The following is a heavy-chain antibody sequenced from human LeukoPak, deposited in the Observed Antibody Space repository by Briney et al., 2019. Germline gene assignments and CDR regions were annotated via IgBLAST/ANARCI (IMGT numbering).Heavy chain of an antibody. J-gene: IGHJ6*03. CDR2: IYYSGST. D-gene: IGHD3-10*01. CDR1: GGSISSSSYY. Sequence: PSETLSLTCTVSGGSISSSSYYWGWIRQPPGKGLEWIGSIYYSGSTYYNPSLKSRVTISVDTSKNQFSLKLSSVTAADTAVYYCEGIRGVAVYYYYMDVWGKGTTVTVSS. V-gene: IGHV4-39*01. CDR3: EGIRGVAVYYYYMDV.